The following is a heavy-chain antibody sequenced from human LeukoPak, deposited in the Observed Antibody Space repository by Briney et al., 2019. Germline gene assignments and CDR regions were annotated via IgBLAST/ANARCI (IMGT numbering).Heavy chain of an antibody. CDR1: GFSVSSDH. J-gene: IGHJ3*02. CDR3: ARVGGSGWYGDAFDI. CDR2: FHSDGNI. Sequence: GGSLRLSCAASGFSVSSDHMSWVRQAPGKGLEWVSLFHSDGNIYYADSVKGRFTISRDDSKNTLYLQMNSLRAEDTAVYYCARVGGSGWYGDAFDIWGQGTMVTVSS. V-gene: IGHV3-53*01. D-gene: IGHD6-19*01.